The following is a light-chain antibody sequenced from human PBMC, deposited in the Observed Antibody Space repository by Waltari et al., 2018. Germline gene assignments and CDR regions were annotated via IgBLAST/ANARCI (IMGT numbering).Light chain of an antibody. CDR2: KSS. Sequence: TDRACQSISRWLAWYEQKPGQAPNMLIYKSSNLDSGVPSRFSGRGSGTEFTLTISSLQPDDFATYYCQEYSTSSLSFAGGTKVDI. CDR3: QEYSTSSLS. V-gene: IGKV1-5*03. J-gene: IGKJ4*01. CDR1: QSISRW.